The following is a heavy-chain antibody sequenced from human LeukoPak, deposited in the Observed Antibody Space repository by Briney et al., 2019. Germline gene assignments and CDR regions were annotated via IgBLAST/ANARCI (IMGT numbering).Heavy chain of an antibody. CDR3: ARQDGLWVGDLGGWFDF. CDR1: GTSISRHY. CDR2: ISPTGST. Sequence: SETLSLTCTVSGTSISRHYWSWLRQPPGLGLEWLGYISPTGSTTYNPSLEGRVTMSEDTSQNQLSLTLSSVTAAATAVYFCARQDGLWVGDLGGWFDFWGQGIQVTVSS. D-gene: IGHD3-10*01. J-gene: IGHJ5*01. V-gene: IGHV4-4*09.